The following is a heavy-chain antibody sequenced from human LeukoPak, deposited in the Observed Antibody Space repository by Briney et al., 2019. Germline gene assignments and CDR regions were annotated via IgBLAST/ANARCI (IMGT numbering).Heavy chain of an antibody. CDR2: IKQDGSEK. V-gene: IGHV3-7*03. J-gene: IGHJ4*02. CDR3: AHNDYGEY. Sequence: ETLSLTCAVSGGSISSSNWWSWVRQAPGKGLEWVANIKQDGSEKYYVDSVKGRFTISRDNAKNSLYLQMNSLRAEDTAVYYCAHNDYGEYWGQGTLVTVSS. CDR1: GGSISSSNW. D-gene: IGHD1-14*01.